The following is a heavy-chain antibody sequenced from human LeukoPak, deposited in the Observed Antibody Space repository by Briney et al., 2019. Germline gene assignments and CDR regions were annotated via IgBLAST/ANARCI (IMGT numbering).Heavy chain of an antibody. CDR2: IYHSGST. J-gene: IGHJ6*03. CDR1: GYSISSGYY. Sequence: SETLSLTCTVSGYSISSGYYWGWIRQPPGKGLEWIGSIYHSGSTYYNPSLKSRVTISVDTSKNQFSLKLSSVTAADTAVYYCARDLTYGSNYYYYMDVWGKGTTVTVSS. D-gene: IGHD3-10*01. V-gene: IGHV4-38-2*02. CDR3: ARDLTYGSNYYYYMDV.